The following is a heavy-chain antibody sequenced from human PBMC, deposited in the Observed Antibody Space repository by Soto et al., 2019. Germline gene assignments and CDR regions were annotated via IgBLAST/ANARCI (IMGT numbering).Heavy chain of an antibody. CDR1: GSTFSTFA. J-gene: IGHJ1*01. V-gene: IGHV1-69*06. CDR2: IIPLFGKA. D-gene: IGHD2-21*01. Sequence: ASVKVSCKAPGSTFSTFAFHWVRQAPGQGLESMGEIIPLFGKANYAQKFQGRVTFSADRSTTTVFMEVNRLKSDDTAVYYCVRGSINLPAYFQAWGQGTVVTGSS. CDR3: VRGSINLPAYFQA.